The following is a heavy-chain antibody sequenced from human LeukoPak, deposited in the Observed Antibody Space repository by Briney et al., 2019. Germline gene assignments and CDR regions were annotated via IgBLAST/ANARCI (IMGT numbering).Heavy chain of an antibody. CDR2: IYSSGST. Sequence: PSETLSLTCTVSGGSISRYYWSWIRQPPGKGLEWIGYIYSSGSTNYNPSLKSRVTISVDTSKNQFSLKLSSVTAADTAVYYCARGAAATYWGQGTLVTVSS. V-gene: IGHV4-59*01. D-gene: IGHD6-13*01. J-gene: IGHJ4*02. CDR1: GGSISRYY. CDR3: ARGAAATY.